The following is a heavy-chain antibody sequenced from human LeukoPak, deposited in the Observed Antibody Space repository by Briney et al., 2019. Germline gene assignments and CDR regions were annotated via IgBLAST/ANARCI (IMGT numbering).Heavy chain of an antibody. Sequence: GRFIISRDNAKNSLYLQMNSLRAEATAVYYCARGVTLDYWGQGTLVTVSS. J-gene: IGHJ4*02. V-gene: IGHV3-21*03. D-gene: IGHD2-21*02. CDR3: ARGVTLDY.